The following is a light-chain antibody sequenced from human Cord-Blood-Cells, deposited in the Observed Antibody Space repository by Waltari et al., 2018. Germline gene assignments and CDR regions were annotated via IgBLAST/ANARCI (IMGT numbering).Light chain of an antibody. Sequence: DIVLTQHPATLPLSPGDRATLSCSASQRVSSYLAWYQQKPGQAPRPLIYDASNRATGIPARFSGIGSGTDFTLTISSLEPEDCAVYYCQQRSNWPRTFGQGTKVEIK. J-gene: IGKJ1*01. CDR1: QRVSSY. CDR2: DAS. V-gene: IGKV3-11*01. CDR3: QQRSNWPRT.